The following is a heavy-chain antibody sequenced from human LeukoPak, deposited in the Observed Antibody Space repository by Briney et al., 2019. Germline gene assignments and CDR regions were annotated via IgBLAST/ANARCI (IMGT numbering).Heavy chain of an antibody. CDR2: MNPNSGNT. V-gene: IGHV1-8*01. Sequence: ASVKVSCRASGYTFTSYDINWVRQATGQGLEWMGWMNPNSGNTGYAQKFQGRVTMTRNTSISTAFMELSSLRSEDTAVFSCARAYYDSSGYLFDSWGQGTLVTVSS. D-gene: IGHD3-22*01. CDR1: GYTFTSYD. CDR3: ARAYYDSSGYLFDS. J-gene: IGHJ4*02.